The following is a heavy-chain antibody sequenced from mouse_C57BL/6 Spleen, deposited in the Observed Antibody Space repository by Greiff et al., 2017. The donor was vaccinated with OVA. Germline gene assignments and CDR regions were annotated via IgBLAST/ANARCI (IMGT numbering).Heavy chain of an antibody. Sequence: EVQVVESGGGLVKPGGSLKLSCAASGFTFSDYGIHWVRQAPEKGLEWVAYISSGSSTIYYADTVKGRFTISRDNAKNTLFLQMTSLRSEDSARYYCARRTGYFDYWGQGTTLTVSS. D-gene: IGHD4-1*01. CDR3: ARRTGYFDY. CDR1: GFTFSDYG. V-gene: IGHV5-17*01. J-gene: IGHJ2*01. CDR2: ISSGSSTI.